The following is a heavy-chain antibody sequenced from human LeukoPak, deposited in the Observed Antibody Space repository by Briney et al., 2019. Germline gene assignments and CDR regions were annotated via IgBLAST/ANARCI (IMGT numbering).Heavy chain of an antibody. CDR2: LYSGGRT. CDR3: AKATLATTYFDS. Sequence: GGSLRLSCAASGFTVSTNYMSWVRQVPGKGLEWVSVLYSGGRTDYADSVKGRFIISRDNSRNTLFLQMYSLRAEDTAVYYCAKATLATTYFDSWGQGTLVTVSS. V-gene: IGHV3-66*01. CDR1: GFTVSTNY. D-gene: IGHD5-24*01. J-gene: IGHJ4*02.